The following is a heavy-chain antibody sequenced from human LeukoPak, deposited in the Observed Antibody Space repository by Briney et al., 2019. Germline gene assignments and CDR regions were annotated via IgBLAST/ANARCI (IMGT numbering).Heavy chain of an antibody. Sequence: GGSLRLSCAASGFTFSSYSMNWVRQAPGKGLEWVSSISGRSSSIYYADSVKGRFTISRDNAKNSLYLQMDSLRAEDTAVYFCARVVSNSNPEWGQGTLVTVSS. J-gene: IGHJ4*02. CDR2: ISGRSSSI. D-gene: IGHD2-21*01. CDR3: ARVVSNSNPE. V-gene: IGHV3-21*01. CDR1: GFTFSSYS.